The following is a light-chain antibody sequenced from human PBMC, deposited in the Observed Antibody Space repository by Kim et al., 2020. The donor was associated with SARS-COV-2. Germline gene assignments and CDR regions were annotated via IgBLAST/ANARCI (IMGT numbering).Light chain of an antibody. CDR3: QQYYSTPPS. V-gene: IGKV4-1*01. J-gene: IGKJ2*03. CDR2: WAS. CDR1: QTVLYNSNNKYY. Sequence: KSTLNCKSSQTVLYNSNNKYYLAWYQQKPGQAPKLLIYWASIRESGVSDRFSGSGSETDFTLTISSLQAEDVAVYYCQQYYSTPPSFGQGTKL.